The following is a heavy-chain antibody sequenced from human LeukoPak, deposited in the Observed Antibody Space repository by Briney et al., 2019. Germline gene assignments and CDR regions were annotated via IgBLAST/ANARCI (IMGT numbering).Heavy chain of an antibody. Sequence: SETLSLTCAVYGGSFSDYYWSWIRQPPGKGLEWIGEINHSGSTTNYNPSLKNRVTISVDTSKKQFSLKLSSVTAADTAVYYCARRRWGYGSGSYDYWGQGTLVTVSS. CDR1: GGSFSDYY. D-gene: IGHD3-10*01. CDR2: INHSGSTT. CDR3: ARRRWGYGSGSYDY. V-gene: IGHV4-34*01. J-gene: IGHJ4*02.